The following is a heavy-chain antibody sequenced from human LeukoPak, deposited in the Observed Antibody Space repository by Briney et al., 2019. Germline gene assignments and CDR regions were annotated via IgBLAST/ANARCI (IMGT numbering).Heavy chain of an antibody. J-gene: IGHJ4*02. D-gene: IGHD2-21*02. V-gene: IGHV1-2*02. CDR1: GYTFTTYY. CDR3: ASSYCGGDCYFDY. Sequence: ASVKVSCKAFGYTFTTYYIHWMRQAPGQGLEWVGWIDPKSGGADYAQKFQGRVTMTRDTSSSTAYMELSRLRSDDTAVYYCASSYCGGDCYFDYWGQGTLVTVSS. CDR2: IDPKSGGA.